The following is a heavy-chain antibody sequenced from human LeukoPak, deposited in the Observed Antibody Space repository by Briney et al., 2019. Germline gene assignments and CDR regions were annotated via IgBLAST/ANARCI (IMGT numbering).Heavy chain of an antibody. CDR1: GFTVSSYY. J-gene: IGHJ6*02. CDR3: ARWDV. V-gene: IGHV3-66*01. CDR2: IYSGGNR. Sequence: GGSLRLSCAASGFTVSSYYMTWVRPAPGKGLEWVSVIYSGGNRYYAGSVKGRVAISRDNPKNTVFLQMNSVRAEDTAVYYCARWDVWGQGTTVTVSS.